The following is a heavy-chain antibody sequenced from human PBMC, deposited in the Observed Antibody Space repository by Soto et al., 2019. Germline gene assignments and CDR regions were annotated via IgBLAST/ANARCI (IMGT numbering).Heavy chain of an antibody. CDR1: GYIFTSLA. Sequence: ASVKVSCKASGYIFTSLAIHWVRQAPGQRLEWMGWINPGNGKTKYSQSFQGRVTITRDTSASTAYMELSSLRSEDTAVYFCARDLDAYNSTGYWGQGTLVTVPS. CDR3: ARDLDAYNSTGY. CDR2: INPGNGKT. J-gene: IGHJ4*02. D-gene: IGHD1-1*01. V-gene: IGHV1-3*01.